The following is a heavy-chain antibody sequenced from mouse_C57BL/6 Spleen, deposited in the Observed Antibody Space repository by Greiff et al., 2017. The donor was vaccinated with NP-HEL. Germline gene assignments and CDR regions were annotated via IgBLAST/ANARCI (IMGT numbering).Heavy chain of an antibody. V-gene: IGHV1-50*01. Sequence: QVQLQQPGAELVKPGASVKLSCKASGYTFTSYWMQWVKQRPGQGLEWIGEIDPSDSYTNYNQKFKGKATLTVDTSSSTAYMQLSSLTSEDSAVYYCARWVTVDPFAYWGQGTLVTVSA. CDR2: IDPSDSYT. J-gene: IGHJ3*01. CDR1: GYTFTSYW. CDR3: ARWVTVDPFAY. D-gene: IGHD1-1*01.